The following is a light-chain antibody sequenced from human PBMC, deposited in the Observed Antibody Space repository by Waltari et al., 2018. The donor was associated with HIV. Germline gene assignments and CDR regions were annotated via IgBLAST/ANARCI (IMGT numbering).Light chain of an antibody. Sequence: QSVLTQPPSVSGAPGQRVTVSCSGSSSSIGSGYVCWYQQLPGAAPKLVIYRNDQRPSGVPDRFSVSKSGTSASLAISGLRSEDEAVYYCGAWNGSPSGPVFGGGTKLTVL. V-gene: IGLV1-47*01. CDR1: SSSIGSGY. CDR3: GAWNGSPSGPV. CDR2: RND. J-gene: IGLJ3*02.